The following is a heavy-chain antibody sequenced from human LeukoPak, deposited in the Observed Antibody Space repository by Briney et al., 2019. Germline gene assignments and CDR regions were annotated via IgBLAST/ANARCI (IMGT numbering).Heavy chain of an antibody. D-gene: IGHD5-12*01. Sequence: SETLSLTCAVYGGSFSGYHWSWIRQPPGKGLEWIGEINHSGSTNYNPSLKSRVTISVDTSKNQFSLKLSSVTAADTAVYYCARGRWLQHEYYFDYWGQGTLVTVSS. J-gene: IGHJ4*02. V-gene: IGHV4-34*01. CDR3: ARGRWLQHEYYFDY. CDR1: GGSFSGYH. CDR2: INHSGST.